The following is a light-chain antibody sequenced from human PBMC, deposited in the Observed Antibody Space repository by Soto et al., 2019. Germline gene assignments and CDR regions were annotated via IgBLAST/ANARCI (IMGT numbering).Light chain of an antibody. V-gene: IGKV3-20*01. CDR1: QSVSSNY. Sequence: EIVLTQSPGALSLSPGERVTLSCRASQSVSSNYLAWYQQRPGQSPRLLIYGASSRATGIPDRFSGSGSGTDFTLTISRLEAEDFAVYYCHHYATSVWTFVQGTKIEIK. CDR2: GAS. J-gene: IGKJ1*01. CDR3: HHYATSVWT.